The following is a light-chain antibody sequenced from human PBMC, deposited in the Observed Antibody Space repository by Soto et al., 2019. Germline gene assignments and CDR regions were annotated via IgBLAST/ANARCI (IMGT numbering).Light chain of an antibody. CDR2: AAS. CDR3: QQRSNWPPYT. CDR1: QGISRW. V-gene: IGKV1-12*01. Sequence: DIQMTQSPSSVSASVGDRVTITCRASQGISRWLAWYQQKPGKAPELLIYAASNLQTGVPSRFSGSGSGTDFTLTISSLQPEDFASYYCQQRSNWPPYTFGQGTKVDIK. J-gene: IGKJ2*01.